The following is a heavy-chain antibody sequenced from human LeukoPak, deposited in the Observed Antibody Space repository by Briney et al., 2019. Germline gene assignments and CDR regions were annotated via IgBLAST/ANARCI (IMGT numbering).Heavy chain of an antibody. D-gene: IGHD2-15*01. CDR2: INPNSGGT. CDR1: EYTFTDYY. J-gene: IGHJ4*02. Sequence: AASVKVSCKTSEYTFTDYYMHWVRQAPGQGLEWMGWINPNSGGTNYAQKFQGRVTMTRDTSISTAYMELSRLRSDDSAMYYCARESYCSGSSCYLTASAYWGQGTLVTVSS. CDR3: ARESYCSGSSCYLTASAY. V-gene: IGHV1-2*02.